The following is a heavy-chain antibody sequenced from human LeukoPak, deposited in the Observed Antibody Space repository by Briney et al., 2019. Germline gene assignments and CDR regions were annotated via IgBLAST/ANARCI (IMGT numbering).Heavy chain of an antibody. D-gene: IGHD3-10*01. CDR2: ISSSSSYI. CDR1: GFTFSSYS. CDR3: ATTSARYYYGSGSYYH. V-gene: IGHV3-21*01. J-gene: IGHJ4*02. Sequence: GGSLRLSCAASGFTFSSYSMNWVRQAPGKGLEWVSSISSSSSYIYYADSVKGRFTISRDNAKNSLYLQMNSLRAEDTAVYYCATTSARYYYGSGSYYHWGQGTLVTVSS.